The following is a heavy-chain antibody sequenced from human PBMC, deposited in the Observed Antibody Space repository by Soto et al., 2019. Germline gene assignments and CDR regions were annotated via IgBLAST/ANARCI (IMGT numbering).Heavy chain of an antibody. J-gene: IGHJ4*02. CDR1: GGSFSGYY. V-gene: IGHV4-34*01. CDR3: GRKGPKTYYYDSSGRYFDY. D-gene: IGHD3-22*01. CDR2: INHSGST. Sequence: PSETLSLTCAVYGGSFSGYYWSWIRQPPGKGLEWIGEINHSGSTNYNPSLKSRVTISVDTSKNQFSLKLSSVTAADTAVYYCGRKGPKTYYYDSSGRYFDYWGQGTLVTVSS.